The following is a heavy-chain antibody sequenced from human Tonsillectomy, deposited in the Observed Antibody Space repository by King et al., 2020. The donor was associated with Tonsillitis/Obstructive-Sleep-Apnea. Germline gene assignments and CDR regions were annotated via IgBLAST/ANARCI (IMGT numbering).Heavy chain of an antibody. D-gene: IGHD4-17*01. CDR3: ARKNYGDYTMGAFDI. Sequence: VQLVESGGGLVQPGGSLRVSCAASGFTFSSYEMNWVRQAPGKGLEWVSYISGSGSTIYYVDSVKGRFTISRDNAKSSLYLQMNSLRAEDTAVYYCARKNYGDYTMGAFDIWGQGTMVTVSS. CDR1: GFTFSSYE. V-gene: IGHV3-48*03. CDR2: ISGSGSTI. J-gene: IGHJ3*02.